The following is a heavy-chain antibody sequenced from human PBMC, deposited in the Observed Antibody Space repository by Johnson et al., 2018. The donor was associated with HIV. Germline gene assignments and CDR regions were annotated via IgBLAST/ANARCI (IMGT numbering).Heavy chain of an antibody. CDR3: ARLTTSSRQDSTMTVVGVAAFDL. CDR1: GFTVSSKY. J-gene: IGHJ3*01. D-gene: IGHD3-22*01. V-gene: IGHV3-53*01. Sequence: VQLVESGGGLIQPGGSLRLSCAASGFTVSSKYMSWVRQAPGKGLAWVSLIYTDGRAYYADSVKGRFTISRDNSKNTVYLQMKRLRADDTAVYYCARLTTSSRQDSTMTVVGVAAFDLWGQGTMVTVSS. CDR2: IYTDGRA.